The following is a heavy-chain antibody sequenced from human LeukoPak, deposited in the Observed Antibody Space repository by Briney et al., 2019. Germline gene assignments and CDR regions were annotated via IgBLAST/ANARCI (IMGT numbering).Heavy chain of an antibody. Sequence: KTSETLSLTCVVSGGSLSTHHWSWIRQSPGRGLEWIGNISDSGSTNYNPSLKSRVTISVDTSKNQFSLMLSSVTAADTAVYYCARGYDSSAYYPFNYWGQGTLVTVSS. V-gene: IGHV4-59*11. CDR3: ARGYDSSAYYPFNY. CDR1: GGSLSTHH. J-gene: IGHJ4*02. D-gene: IGHD3-22*01. CDR2: ISDSGST.